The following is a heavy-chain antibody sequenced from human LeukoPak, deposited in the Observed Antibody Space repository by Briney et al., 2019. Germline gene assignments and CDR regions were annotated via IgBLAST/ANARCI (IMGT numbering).Heavy chain of an antibody. CDR2: IWYDESNK. J-gene: IGHJ4*02. V-gene: IGHV3-33*01. CDR1: GFTFSGYG. D-gene: IGHD3-10*01. Sequence: GRSLRPSWAASGFTFSGYGMQWDRHAPGKGLGWVAVIWYDESNKYYADPVKGRFTNSRDNSKNTPYLQMNSLRAEDTAVYYCARERSGYFDYWGQGTLVTVSS. CDR3: ARERSGYFDY.